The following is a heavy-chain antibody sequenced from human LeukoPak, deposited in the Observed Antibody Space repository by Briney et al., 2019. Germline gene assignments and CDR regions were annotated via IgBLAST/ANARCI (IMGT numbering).Heavy chain of an antibody. CDR3: ARDRSYGFDY. Sequence: GGSLRLSCAASGFTFSSYAMSWIRQARGKGLEWVSGISGSGDNTYYADSVKGRFTISRDNAKNSLYLQMNSLRAEDTAVYYCARDRSYGFDYWGQGTLVTVSS. J-gene: IGHJ4*02. D-gene: IGHD5-18*01. CDR2: ISGSGDNT. V-gene: IGHV3-23*01. CDR1: GFTFSSYA.